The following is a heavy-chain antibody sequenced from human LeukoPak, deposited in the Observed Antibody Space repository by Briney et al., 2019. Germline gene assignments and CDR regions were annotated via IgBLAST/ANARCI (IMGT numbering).Heavy chain of an antibody. CDR2: IIPIFGTT. CDR3: ARAGYSSSWYLF. D-gene: IGHD6-13*01. J-gene: IGHJ1*01. CDR1: GGTFSSYA. V-gene: IGHV1-69*13. Sequence: SATVSFTASGGTFSSYAISWVRQAPGQGLEWMGGIIPIFGTTNYAQKFQGRVTITADESTSTAYMELSSLRSEDTAVYYCARAGYSSSWYLFWGQGTLVTVSS.